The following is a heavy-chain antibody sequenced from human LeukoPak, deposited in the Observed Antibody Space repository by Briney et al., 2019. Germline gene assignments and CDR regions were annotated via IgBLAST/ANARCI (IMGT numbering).Heavy chain of an antibody. CDR1: GLLFSSYW. Sequence: PGGSLRLSCAASGLLFSSYWMSWVRQAPGKGLEWVANIKKDGSEMYYADSVKGRFTISRDNAKNSLYLQMNSLRAEDTAVYYCARGSLYSSSWPFDYWGQGTLVTVSS. D-gene: IGHD6-13*01. J-gene: IGHJ4*02. CDR3: ARGSLYSSSWPFDY. CDR2: IKKDGSEM. V-gene: IGHV3-7*01.